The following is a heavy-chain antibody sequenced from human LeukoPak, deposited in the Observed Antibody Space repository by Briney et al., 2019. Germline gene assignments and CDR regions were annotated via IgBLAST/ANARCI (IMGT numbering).Heavy chain of an antibody. CDR3: ARGDALLWFGPRANDAFDI. V-gene: IGHV1-8*01. CDR2: MNPNSGNT. Sequence: ASVKVSCKASGYTFTSYDINWVRQATGQGLEWMGWMNPNSGNTGYAQKFQGRVTMTRNTSISTAYMELSSLRSEDTAVYYCARGDALLWFGPRANDAFDIWGQGTMVTVSS. D-gene: IGHD3-10*01. CDR1: GYTFTSYD. J-gene: IGHJ3*02.